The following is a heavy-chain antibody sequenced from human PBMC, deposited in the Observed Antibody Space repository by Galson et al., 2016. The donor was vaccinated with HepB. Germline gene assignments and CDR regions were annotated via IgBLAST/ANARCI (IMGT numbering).Heavy chain of an antibody. J-gene: IGHJ3*02. CDR1: GFTFSSYN. CDR2: ISIGSSYI. V-gene: IGHV3-21*01. Sequence: SLRLSCAASGFTFSSYNMNWVRQAPGKGLEWVSSISIGSSYIYYADSVKGRFTISRDNAKNSLYLQMNSLRAEDTAVYYCARDARKTLQDALDIWGQGTMVTLSA. CDR3: ARDARKTLQDALDI.